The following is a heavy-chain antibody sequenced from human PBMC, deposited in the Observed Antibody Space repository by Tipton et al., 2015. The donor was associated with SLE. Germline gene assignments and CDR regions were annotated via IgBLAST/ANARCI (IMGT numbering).Heavy chain of an antibody. CDR1: GFTVSRHY. CDR2: MYSGGST. V-gene: IGHV3-66*02. J-gene: IGHJ3*02. Sequence: GSLRLSCAASGFTVSRHYMSWVRQAPGKGLEWVSVMYSGGSTYYADSVKGRFTISRDNSKNTLYLQMNSLRAEDTAVDYCARATQQPAVGAFDTWGQGTMFTSSA. D-gene: IGHD6-13*01. CDR3: ARATQQPAVGAFDT.